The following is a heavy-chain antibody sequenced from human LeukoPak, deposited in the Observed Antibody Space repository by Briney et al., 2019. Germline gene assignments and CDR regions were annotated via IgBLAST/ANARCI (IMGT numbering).Heavy chain of an antibody. J-gene: IGHJ4*02. CDR2: IYSDGST. CDR3: ARATLDN. V-gene: IGHV3-53*01. Sequence: GESLRLSCAGSGFSVSSNYISWVRQAPGKGLEWVSDIYSDGSTKYADSVKTRFTISRDNSKNTVFLQMNGLSVEDTAVYYCARATLDNWGQGTLVTVSS. CDR1: GFSVSSNY.